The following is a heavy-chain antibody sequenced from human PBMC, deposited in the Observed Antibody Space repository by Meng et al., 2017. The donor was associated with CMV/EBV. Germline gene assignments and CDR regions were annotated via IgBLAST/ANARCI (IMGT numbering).Heavy chain of an antibody. CDR2: ISGSGGST. CDR3: ARDVVPAAIRYYYYGMDV. D-gene: IGHD2-2*01. Sequence: GESLKISCAASGFTFSSYAMSWVRQAPGKGLEWVSAISGSGGSTYYADSVKGRFTISRDNSKNTLYLQMNSLRAEDTAVYYCARDVVPAAIRYYYYGMDVWGQGTTVTVSS. J-gene: IGHJ6*02. CDR1: GFTFSSYA. V-gene: IGHV3-23*01.